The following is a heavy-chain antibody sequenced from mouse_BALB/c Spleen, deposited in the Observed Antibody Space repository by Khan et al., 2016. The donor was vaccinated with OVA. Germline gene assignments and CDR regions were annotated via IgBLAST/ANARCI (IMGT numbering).Heavy chain of an antibody. Sequence: VELVESGPDLVKPGTSVRISCKASGYTFTTYYIHWVKQRPGQGLEWIGWIYPGNVNTNYNEKFKGKATLTADKSSSTAYMQLSSLTSEDSAVYFSARDDYFVGDAMDYWGQGSSVTVSS. CDR2: IYPGNVNT. J-gene: IGHJ4*01. V-gene: IGHV1S56*01. CDR1: GYTFTTYY. D-gene: IGHD1-1*01. CDR3: ARDDYFVGDAMDY.